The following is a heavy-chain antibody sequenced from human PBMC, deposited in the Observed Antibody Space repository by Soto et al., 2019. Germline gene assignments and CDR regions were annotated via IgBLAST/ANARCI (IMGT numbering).Heavy chain of an antibody. D-gene: IGHD6-13*01. J-gene: IGHJ4*02. V-gene: IGHV3-23*01. CDR2: ISGSGGNT. Sequence: EVQLLESGGGLVQPGGSLRLSCAASGFTFSSYAMSWVRQAPGKGLEWVSGISGSGGNTYYADSVKGRFTISSDNSKNTLFLQMHSLRAEDTAVYYCANARYYSGSWYGLDYWGQGTLVTVSS. CDR1: GFTFSSYA. CDR3: ANARYYSGSWYGLDY.